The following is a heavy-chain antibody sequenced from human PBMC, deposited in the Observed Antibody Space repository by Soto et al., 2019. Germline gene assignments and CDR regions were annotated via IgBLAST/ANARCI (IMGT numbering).Heavy chain of an antibody. Sequence: SETLSLTGAVYGGSFSGYYWSWIRQPPGKGLEWIGEINHSGSTNYNTSLKSRVTISVDTSKNQFSLKLSSVTAADTAVYYCARDKAADLDVWGQGTTVTVSS. V-gene: IGHV4-34*01. CDR3: ARDKAADLDV. CDR1: GGSFSGYY. D-gene: IGHD6-13*01. J-gene: IGHJ6*02. CDR2: INHSGST.